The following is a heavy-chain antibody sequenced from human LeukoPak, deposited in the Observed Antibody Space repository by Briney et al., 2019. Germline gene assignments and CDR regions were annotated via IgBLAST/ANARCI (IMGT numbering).Heavy chain of an antibody. V-gene: IGHV4-61*01. CDR1: GGSISSGSYY. D-gene: IGHD3-10*01. CDR2: IYYSGST. Sequence: SETLSLTCTVSGGSISSGSYYWSWIRQPPGKGLEWIGYIYYSGSTNYNPSLKSRVTISVDTSKNQFSLKLSSVTAADTAVYYCARDRGGRDAFDIWGQGTMVTVSS. J-gene: IGHJ3*02. CDR3: ARDRGGRDAFDI.